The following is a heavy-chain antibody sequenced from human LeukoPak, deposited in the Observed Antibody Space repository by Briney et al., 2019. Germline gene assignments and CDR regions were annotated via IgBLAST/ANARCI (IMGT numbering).Heavy chain of an antibody. CDR1: GGSISSSSYY. V-gene: IGHV4-39*01. J-gene: IGHJ4*02. D-gene: IGHD6-13*01. Sequence: PSETLSLTCTVSGGSISSSSYYWGWIRQPPGKGLEWIGSIYYSGSTYYNPSLKSRVTISVDTSKNQFSLKLSSVTAADTAVCYCARLGGVRAIAAAGHFDYWGQGTLVTVSS. CDR3: ARLGGVRAIAAAGHFDY. CDR2: IYYSGST.